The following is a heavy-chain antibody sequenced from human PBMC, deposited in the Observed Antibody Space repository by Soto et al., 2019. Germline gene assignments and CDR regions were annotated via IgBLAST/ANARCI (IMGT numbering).Heavy chain of an antibody. CDR3: ARNYGHAFDI. CDR2: IYYSWST. Sequence: QVQLQESGPGLVKPSETLSLTCTVSGGSIRSYYWSWIRQPPGKGLEWIGYIYYSWSTNYNPSLNSRVTISVDTSKNQFSLKLSSVTAADTAVYYCARNYGHAFDIWGQGTMVTVSS. D-gene: IGHD1-7*01. CDR1: GGSIRSYY. V-gene: IGHV4-59*01. J-gene: IGHJ3*02.